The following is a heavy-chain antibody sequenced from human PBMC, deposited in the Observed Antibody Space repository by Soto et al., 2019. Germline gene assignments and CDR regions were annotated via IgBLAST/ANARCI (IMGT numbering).Heavy chain of an antibody. Sequence: SKTLSLTCTVSGDSMSSNYWTWIRQSPGKGLEWIGYIYYTGSTKYNPSLKSRVTISLDTSKNQFSLRLTSVTSADTAVYYCARGGSYGYFFDYWGQGAKVTVSS. CDR1: GDSMSSNY. CDR3: ARGGSYGYFFDY. D-gene: IGHD5-18*01. CDR2: IYYTGST. V-gene: IGHV4-59*01. J-gene: IGHJ4*02.